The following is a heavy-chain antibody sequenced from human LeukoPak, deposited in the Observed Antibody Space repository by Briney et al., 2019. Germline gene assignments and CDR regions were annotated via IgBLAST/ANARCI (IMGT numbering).Heavy chain of an antibody. CDR3: ARGGTMYYGSGNFDY. CDR2: ISGSGDST. CDR1: GFSFSSCA. V-gene: IGHV3-23*01. J-gene: IGHJ4*02. D-gene: IGHD3-10*01. Sequence: PGGSLRLSCAASGFSFSSCAMSWVRQAPGKGLEWVSGISGSGDSTYYADSVKGRFTISRDNSKNMLYLQMNSLSGEDTAVYFCARGGTMYYGSGNFDYWGQGTLVTVSS.